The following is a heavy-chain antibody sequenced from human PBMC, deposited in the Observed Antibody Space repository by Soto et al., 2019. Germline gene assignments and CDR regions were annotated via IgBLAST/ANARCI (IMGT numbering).Heavy chain of an antibody. CDR1: GGSISSSSFH. V-gene: IGHV4-39*02. D-gene: IGHD2-21*02. CDR3: ARTESASRTDCWFDP. J-gene: IGHJ5*02. CDR2: IYYSGST. Sequence: QLQLQESGPGLVKPSETLSLTCTVSGGSISSSSFHWGWIRQPPGKGLEWIGSIYYSGSTYYSPSLNSRFPISLDTPKNHFSLKLSSVTAADTAVYYCARTESASRTDCWFDPWGQGTLVTVSS.